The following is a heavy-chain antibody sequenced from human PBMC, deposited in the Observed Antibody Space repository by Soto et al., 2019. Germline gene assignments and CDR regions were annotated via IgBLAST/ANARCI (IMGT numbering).Heavy chain of an antibody. D-gene: IGHD5-12*01. CDR3: ARSDVATIAHDAFDI. CDR1: GFTFSDYY. CDR2: ISSSGSTI. Sequence: GESLKISCAASGFTFSDYYMSWIRQAPGKGLEWVSYISSSGSTIYYADSVKGRFTISRDNAKNSLYLQMNSLRAEDTAVYYCARSDVATIAHDAFDIWGQGTMVTVSS. V-gene: IGHV3-11*01. J-gene: IGHJ3*02.